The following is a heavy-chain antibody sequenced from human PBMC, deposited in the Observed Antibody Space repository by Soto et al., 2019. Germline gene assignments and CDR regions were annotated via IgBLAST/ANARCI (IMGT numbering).Heavy chain of an antibody. J-gene: IGHJ5*02. CDR1: GGSISNYY. CDR3: ARERAEGYGRGWNLFDP. D-gene: IGHD6-19*01. CDR2: IHYSGST. Sequence: QVQLQESGPGLVKPSETLSLMCTVSGGSISNYYWSWIRQSPGKGLEWIGYIHYSGSTNYNPSFGSLVTITVDTSKNQFSLRLSSVTAADTAFYYCARERAEGYGRGWNLFDPWGQGTLVTVSS. V-gene: IGHV4-59*01.